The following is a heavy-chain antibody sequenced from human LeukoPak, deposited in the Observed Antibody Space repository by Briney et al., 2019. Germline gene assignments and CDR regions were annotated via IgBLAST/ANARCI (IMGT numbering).Heavy chain of an antibody. V-gene: IGHV5-10-1*01. D-gene: IGHD5-18*01. CDR2: IDPSDSYT. J-gene: IGHJ4*02. CDR3: ARHQTAMVPGVDY. CDR1: GYSFTSYW. Sequence: GESLKISCKGSGYSFTSYWISWVRQMPGKGLEWMGRIDPSDSYTNYGPSFQGHVTISADKSISTAYLQWSSLKASDTAMYYCARHQTAMVPGVDYWGQGTLVTVSS.